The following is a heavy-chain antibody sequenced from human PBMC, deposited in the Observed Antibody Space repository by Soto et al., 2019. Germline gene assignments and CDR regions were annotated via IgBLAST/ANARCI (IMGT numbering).Heavy chain of an antibody. Sequence: GGSLRLSCAASGFTFSNAWMSWVRQAPGKGLEWVGRIKSKTDGGTTDYAAPVKGRFTISRDDSKNTLYLQMNSLKTEDTAVYYCTTTVNYDILTAPIFDYWGQGTLVTVSS. D-gene: IGHD3-9*01. J-gene: IGHJ4*02. CDR3: TTTVNYDILTAPIFDY. V-gene: IGHV3-15*01. CDR2: IKSKTDGGTT. CDR1: GFTFSNAW.